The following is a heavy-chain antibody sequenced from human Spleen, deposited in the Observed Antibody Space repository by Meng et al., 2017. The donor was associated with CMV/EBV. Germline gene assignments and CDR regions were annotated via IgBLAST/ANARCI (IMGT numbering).Heavy chain of an antibody. CDR2: IYYSGST. Sequence: SETLSLTCTVSGGSVSSGSYYWSWIRQPPGKGLEWIGYIYYSGSTNYNPSLKSRVTISVDTSKNQFSLKLSSVTAADTAVYYCARVRSTSRTYYYYYGMDVWGQGTTVTVSS. J-gene: IGHJ6*02. V-gene: IGHV4-61*01. CDR1: GGSVSSGSYY. D-gene: IGHD2-2*01. CDR3: ARVRSTSRTYYYYYGMDV.